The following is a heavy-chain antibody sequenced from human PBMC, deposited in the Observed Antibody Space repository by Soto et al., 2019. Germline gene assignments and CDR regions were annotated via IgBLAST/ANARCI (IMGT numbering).Heavy chain of an antibody. J-gene: IGHJ4*02. V-gene: IGHV3-30*03. CDR2: ISYDGSKK. CDR3: VRAPGSATVTTSYVDY. D-gene: IGHD4-17*01. Sequence: LRLSCAASGFTFRNYAMHWVRQAPGKGLEWVVVISYDGSKKYYADSLEGRFTISRDNSNNTLYLQMNSLTDEDTAVYYCVRAPGSATVTTSYVDYWGQGTLVTVSS. CDR1: GFTFRNYA.